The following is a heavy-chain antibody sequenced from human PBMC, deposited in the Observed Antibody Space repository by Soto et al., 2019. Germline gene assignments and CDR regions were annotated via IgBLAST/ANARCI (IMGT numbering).Heavy chain of an antibody. Sequence: SETLSLTCTVSGGSISNYYWSWIRQPPGKGPEWIGYIYYSGNTNYNPSLKSRVTISVDTSKNQFSLKLSSVSAADTAVYYCARGRGGGGTSNNWFDPWGQGTLVTVSS. J-gene: IGHJ5*02. CDR3: ARGRGGGGTSNNWFDP. V-gene: IGHV4-59*01. CDR1: GGSISNYY. CDR2: IYYSGNT. D-gene: IGHD2-21*01.